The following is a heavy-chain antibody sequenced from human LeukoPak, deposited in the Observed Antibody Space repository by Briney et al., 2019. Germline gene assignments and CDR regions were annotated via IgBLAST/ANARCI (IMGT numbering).Heavy chain of an antibody. Sequence: GGSLRLSCAASGFTFSSYAMSWVRQAPGKGLEWVSAISGSGGSTYYADSVKGRFTISRDNSKNTLYLQMKSLRAEDTAVYYCARESPYYDILTGSDYYYYMDVWGKGTTVTVSS. CDR2: ISGSGGST. J-gene: IGHJ6*03. D-gene: IGHD3-9*01. CDR1: GFTFSSYA. V-gene: IGHV3-23*01. CDR3: ARESPYYDILTGSDYYYYMDV.